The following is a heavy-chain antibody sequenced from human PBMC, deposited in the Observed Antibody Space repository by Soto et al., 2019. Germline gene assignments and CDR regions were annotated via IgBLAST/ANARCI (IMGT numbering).Heavy chain of an antibody. Sequence: GGSLRLSCAASGFVFEMYWMHWVRQTPGKGPEWVSRISDDGARTDYADSVKGRFTISRDNAKNSLYLQMNSLRAEDTAVYYCTRGPRPSSVGTGAFWGRGALVTVAS. J-gene: IGHJ4*02. CDR2: ISDDGART. V-gene: IGHV3-74*01. CDR1: GFVFEMYW. D-gene: IGHD3-10*01. CDR3: TRGPRPSSVGTGAF.